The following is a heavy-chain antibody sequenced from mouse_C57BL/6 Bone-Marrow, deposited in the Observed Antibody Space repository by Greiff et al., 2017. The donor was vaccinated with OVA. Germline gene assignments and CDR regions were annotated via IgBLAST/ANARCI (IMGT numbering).Heavy chain of an antibody. CDR2: ISSGGDYI. Sequence: EVKLVESGEGLVKPGGSLKLSCAASGFTFSSYAMSWVRQTPEKRLEWVAYISSGGDYIYYADTVKGRFTISRDNARNTLYLQMSSLKSEDTAMYYRTRVDTTVDAPYYAMDYWGQGTTVTVSS. CDR1: GFTFSSYA. D-gene: IGHD1-1*01. CDR3: TRVDTTVDAPYYAMDY. V-gene: IGHV5-9-1*02. J-gene: IGHJ4*01.